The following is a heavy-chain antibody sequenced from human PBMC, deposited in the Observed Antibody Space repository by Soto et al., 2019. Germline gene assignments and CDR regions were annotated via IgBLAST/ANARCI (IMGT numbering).Heavy chain of an antibody. CDR1: GGSISSSNW. CDR2: IYHSGST. J-gene: IGHJ4*02. D-gene: IGHD2-21*02. V-gene: IGHV4-4*02. Sequence: SETLSLTCAVSGGSISSSNWWSWVRQPPGKGLEWIGEIYHSGSTNYNPSLKSRVTISVDKSKNQFSLKLSSVTAADTAVYYCARSCGGDCYYEPPFDYWGQGTLVTVSS. CDR3: ARSCGGDCYYEPPFDY.